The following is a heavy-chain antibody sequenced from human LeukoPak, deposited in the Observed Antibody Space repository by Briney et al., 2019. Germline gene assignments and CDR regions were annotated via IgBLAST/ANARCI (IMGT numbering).Heavy chain of an antibody. J-gene: IGHJ5*02. CDR3: ARGRLRYFDWLLLSWFDP. D-gene: IGHD3-9*01. Sequence: SETLSLTCAVYGGSFSSYYWSWIRQPPGKGLEWIGEINHSGSTNYNPSLKSRVTISVDTSKNQFSLKLSSVTAADTAVYYCARGRLRYFDWLLLSWFDPWGQGTLVTVSS. CDR1: GGSFSSYY. CDR2: INHSGST. V-gene: IGHV4-34*01.